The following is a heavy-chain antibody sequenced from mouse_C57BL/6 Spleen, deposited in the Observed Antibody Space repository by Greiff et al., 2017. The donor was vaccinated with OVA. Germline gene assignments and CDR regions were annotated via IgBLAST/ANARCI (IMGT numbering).Heavy chain of an antibody. CDR1: GYTFTSYW. CDR3: ARCGLDGYYSY. D-gene: IGHD2-3*01. Sequence: QVQLQQPGAELVKPGASVTLSCKASGYTFTSYWMHWVKQRPGQGLEWIGMIHPNSGSTNYNEKFKSKATLTVDKSSSTAYMQLSSLTSEDSAVYYCARCGLDGYYSYWGQGTTLTVSS. V-gene: IGHV1-64*01. CDR2: IHPNSGST. J-gene: IGHJ2*01.